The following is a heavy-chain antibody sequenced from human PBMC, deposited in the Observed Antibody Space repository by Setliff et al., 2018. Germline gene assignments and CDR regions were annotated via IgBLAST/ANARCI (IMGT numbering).Heavy chain of an antibody. CDR3: ARSSQSGWPVSGY. V-gene: IGHV4-34*01. D-gene: IGHD6-19*01. CDR1: GGSFSGYY. CDR2: INHSGST. J-gene: IGHJ4*02. Sequence: PSETLSLTCAVYGGSFSGYYWSWIRQSPGKGLEWIGEINHSGSTNYNPSLKSRVTISVDTSKNQFSLKLSSVTAADTAVYYCARSSQSGWPVSGYWGQGTLVTVSS.